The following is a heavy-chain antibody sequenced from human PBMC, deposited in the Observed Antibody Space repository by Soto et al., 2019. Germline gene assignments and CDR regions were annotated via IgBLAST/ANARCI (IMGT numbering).Heavy chain of an antibody. CDR3: ARDPPVVYCTSPSCSGDY. CDR2: ITAYNGNT. J-gene: IGHJ4*02. CDR1: GYTFTSYG. V-gene: IGHV1-18*01. Sequence: QVHLVQSGPEVRKPGASVKVSCKASGYTFTSYGISWVRQAPGQGLEWMGWITAYNGNTNYAQKFQGRVTMTTDTSTSTAYMELRSLRSDDTAVYFCARDPPVVYCTSPSCSGDYWGQGTLVTVSS. D-gene: IGHD2-2*01.